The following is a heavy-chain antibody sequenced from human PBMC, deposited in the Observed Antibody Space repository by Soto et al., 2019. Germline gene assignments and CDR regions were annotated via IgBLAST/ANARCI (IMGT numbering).Heavy chain of an antibody. V-gene: IGHV3-30*18. J-gene: IGHJ4*02. CDR1: GFTFSSYE. Sequence: GGSLRLSCAASGFTFSSYEMNWVRQAPGKGLEGVALIAYDGTNEFYADSVKGRFTISRDNSKNTLYLQMNSLRAEDTAVYYCAKDLGYSYGPLDYWGQGTMVTVSS. D-gene: IGHD5-18*01. CDR3: AKDLGYSYGPLDY. CDR2: IAYDGTNE.